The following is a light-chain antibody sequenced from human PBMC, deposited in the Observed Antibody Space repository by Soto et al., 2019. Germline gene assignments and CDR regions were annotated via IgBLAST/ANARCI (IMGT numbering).Light chain of an antibody. CDR2: GNT. Sequence: QLVLAQPPSVSGAPGQRVTISCSGTTSNIGADYDVQWYRQLPGTAPKLLIPGNTNRPSGVPDRFSGSKSGTSASLAITGLQSEDEGDYYCQSYDSGLRGYVFGSGTKLTVL. J-gene: IGLJ1*01. CDR1: TSNIGADYD. V-gene: IGLV1-40*01. CDR3: QSYDSGLRGYV.